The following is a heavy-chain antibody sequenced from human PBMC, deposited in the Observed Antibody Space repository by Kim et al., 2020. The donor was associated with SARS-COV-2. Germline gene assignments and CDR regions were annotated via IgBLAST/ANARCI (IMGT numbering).Heavy chain of an antibody. CDR3: ARVGITTLTYYYYYGMDV. D-gene: IGHD3-16*01. V-gene: IGHV3-74*01. J-gene: IGHJ6*02. CDR1: GFTFSSYW. Sequence: GGSLRLSCAASGFTFSSYWMHWVRQAPGKGLVWVSRINSDGSSTSYADSVKGRFTISRDNAKNTLYLQMNSLRAEDTAVYYCARVGITTLTYYYYYGMDVWGQGTTVTVSS. CDR2: INSDGSST.